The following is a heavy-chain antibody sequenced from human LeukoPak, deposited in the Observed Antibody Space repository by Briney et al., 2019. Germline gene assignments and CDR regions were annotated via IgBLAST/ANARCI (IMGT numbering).Heavy chain of an antibody. CDR2: IYTSGST. CDR1: GGSISTYY. Sequence: PSETLSLTCTVSGGSISTYYWSWIRQPAGKGLEWVGRIYTSGSTNYNPSLKSRVTMSIDTSKNQFSLKVTSVTSADTAVYYCARDLRRRVTAIGYGPREYYYYMDVWGKGTTVTISS. D-gene: IGHD2-21*02. CDR3: ARDLRRRVTAIGYGPREYYYYMDV. J-gene: IGHJ6*03. V-gene: IGHV4-4*07.